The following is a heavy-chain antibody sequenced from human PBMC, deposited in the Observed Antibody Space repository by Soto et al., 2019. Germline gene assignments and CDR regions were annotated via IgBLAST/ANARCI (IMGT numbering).Heavy chain of an antibody. J-gene: IGHJ4*02. CDR1: GGSISSGGYY. D-gene: IGHD6-13*01. Sequence: QVQLQESGPGLVKPSQTLSLTCTVSGGSISSGGYYWSWIRQHPGKGLEWIGYIYYSGSTYYNPSLKSRVTISXXTXKXXFPLKLSSVTAADTAVYYCARGRYSSSWYYANIDYWGQGTLVTVSS. CDR2: IYYSGST. CDR3: ARGRYSSSWYYANIDY. V-gene: IGHV4-31*03.